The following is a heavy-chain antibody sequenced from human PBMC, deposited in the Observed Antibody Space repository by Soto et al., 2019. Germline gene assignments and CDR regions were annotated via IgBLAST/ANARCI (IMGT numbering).Heavy chain of an antibody. CDR1: GFTVSSYA. J-gene: IGHJ6*02. V-gene: IGHV3-30-3*01. CDR2: ISYDGSNK. Sequence: PGGSLRLCCAASGFTVSSYAMHWVRQAPGKGLEWVAVISYDGSNKYYADSVKGRFTISRDNSKNTLYLQMNSLRAEDTAVYYCARGGSSSSGFYGMDVWGQGTTVTVSS. CDR3: ARGGSSSSGFYGMDV. D-gene: IGHD6-6*01.